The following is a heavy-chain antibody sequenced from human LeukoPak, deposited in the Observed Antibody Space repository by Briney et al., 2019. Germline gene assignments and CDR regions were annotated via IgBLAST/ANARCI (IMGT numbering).Heavy chain of an antibody. J-gene: IGHJ6*02. CDR1: GYTFTSYY. V-gene: IGHV1-46*01. CDR2: INPSGGST. D-gene: IGHD3-22*01. CDR3: ARATGDSSGRYGYYYYYGMDV. Sequence: ASVKVSCKASGYTFTSYYMHWVRQAPGQGLEWMGIINPSGGSTSYAQKFQGRVTMTRDTSTSTVYMELSSLRSEDTAVYYCARATGDSSGRYGYYYYYGMDVWGQGTTVTVSS.